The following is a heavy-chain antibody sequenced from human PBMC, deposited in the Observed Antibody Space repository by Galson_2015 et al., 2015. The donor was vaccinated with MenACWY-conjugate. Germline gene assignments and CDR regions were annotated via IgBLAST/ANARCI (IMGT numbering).Heavy chain of an antibody. CDR1: GYSFTNYG. J-gene: IGHJ4*02. CDR2: INPYNNHT. D-gene: IGHD2/OR15-2a*01. V-gene: IGHV1-18*01. Sequence: SVKVSCKASGYSFTNYGINWVRQAPGQGLEWFAWINPYNNHTNYAQKVRGRVAMTTDTSTGTAYMELRSLTSDDTAIYYCARDEGGLRLSFFDFWGQGALVTVSS. CDR3: ARDEGGLRLSFFDF.